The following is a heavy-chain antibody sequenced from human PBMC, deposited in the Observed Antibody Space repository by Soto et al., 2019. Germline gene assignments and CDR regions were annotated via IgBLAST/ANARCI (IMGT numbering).Heavy chain of an antibody. CDR2: INHSGST. CDR3: ARERGSGSYYRLYYYYYRDV. CDR1: GGSFSGYY. J-gene: IGHJ6*03. Sequence: QVQLQQWGAGLLKPSETLSLTCAVYGGSFSGYYWSWIRQPPGKGLEWIGEINHSGSTNYNPSLKSRVTISVDTSKNQFSLKLSSVTAADTAVYYCARERGSGSYYRLYYYYYRDVWGKGTTVPVSS. V-gene: IGHV4-34*01. D-gene: IGHD3-10*01.